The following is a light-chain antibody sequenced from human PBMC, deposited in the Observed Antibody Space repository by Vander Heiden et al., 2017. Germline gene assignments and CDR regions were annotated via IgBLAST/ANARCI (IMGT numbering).Light chain of an antibody. J-gene: IGKJ4*01. V-gene: IGKV1-33*01. CDR3: QPYDNLPLT. CDR2: DAS. CDR1: QEIGNY. Sequence: DIQMTQSLSSLSASVGDRVTITCQASQEIGNYLNWNQQKPGKAPKLLIYDASNLETGVPSRFRGSGSGTDFTFAISSLQPEDIATYYCQPYDNLPLTFGGGTKVEIK.